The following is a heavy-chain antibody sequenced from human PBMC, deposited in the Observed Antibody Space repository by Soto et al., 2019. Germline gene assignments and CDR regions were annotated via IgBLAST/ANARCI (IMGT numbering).Heavy chain of an antibody. CDR2: INPKSGGT. CDR3: ARGDSTDCSNGVCSFFYNHDMDV. V-gene: IGHV1-2*04. J-gene: IGHJ6*02. D-gene: IGHD2-8*01. CDR1: GYSFTDYH. Sequence: ASVKVACKSSGYSFTDYHIHWVRQAPGQGLEWLGRINPKSGGTSTAQKFQGWVTMTTDTSISTASMELTRLTSDDTAIYYCARGDSTDCSNGVCSFFYNHDMDVWGQGTTVTVSS.